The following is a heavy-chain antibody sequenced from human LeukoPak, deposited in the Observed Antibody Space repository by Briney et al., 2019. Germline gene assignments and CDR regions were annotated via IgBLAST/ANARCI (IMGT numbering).Heavy chain of an antibody. CDR1: GFTFSSYA. D-gene: IGHD3-22*01. Sequence: GGSLRLSCAASGFTFSSYAMSWVRQAPGKGLEWVSAINGSGGSTYYADSVKGRLTISRDNSKNTLYLQMNSLRAEDTAVYYCAKADYYDSYFDYWGQGTLVTVSS. CDR2: INGSGGST. V-gene: IGHV3-23*01. J-gene: IGHJ4*02. CDR3: AKADYYDSYFDY.